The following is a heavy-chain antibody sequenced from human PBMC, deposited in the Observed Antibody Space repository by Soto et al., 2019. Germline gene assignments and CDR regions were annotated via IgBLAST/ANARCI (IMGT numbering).Heavy chain of an antibody. CDR3: ARGGVFGVVPFDY. Sequence: QVQLQESGPGLLKPSETLSLTCTVSGGSISSYYWSWIRQPPGKGLEWIGYIYYSGSTNYNPSLKSRVTISVDTSKNQFSLKLSSVTAADTAVYYCARGGVFGVVPFDYWGQGTLVTVSS. J-gene: IGHJ4*02. D-gene: IGHD3-3*01. CDR1: GGSISSYY. CDR2: IYYSGST. V-gene: IGHV4-59*01.